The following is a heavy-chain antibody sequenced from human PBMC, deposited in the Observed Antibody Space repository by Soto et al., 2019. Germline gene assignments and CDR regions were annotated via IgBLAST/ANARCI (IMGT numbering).Heavy chain of an antibody. CDR3: ARYIPGVRYYGMDV. J-gene: IGHJ6*02. V-gene: IGHV3-23*01. CDR1: GFTFSSYA. D-gene: IGHD2-2*01. CDR2: IGESGTPT. Sequence: EVQLLESGGGMVHPGGSLRLSCAASGFTFSSYAMKWVRQAPGKGLEWVSLIGESGTPTYYADSVKGRFTISRDNSGNTRFLEMYSLRAEDTAVYYCARYIPGVRYYGMDVWGQGTTVTVSS.